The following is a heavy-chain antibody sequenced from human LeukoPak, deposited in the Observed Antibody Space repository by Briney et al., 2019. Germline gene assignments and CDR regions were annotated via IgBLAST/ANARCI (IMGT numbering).Heavy chain of an antibody. V-gene: IGHV1-18*01. J-gene: IGHJ5*02. CDR1: GYTFTSYG. CDR2: ISAYNGNT. Sequence: GASVKVSCKASGYTFTSYGISWVRQAPGQGLEWMGWISAYNGNTNYAQKFQGRVTITADESTSTAYMELSSLRSEDTAVYYCARRLRLIDNWFDPWGQGTLVTVSS. CDR3: ARRLRLIDNWFDP. D-gene: IGHD5-12*01.